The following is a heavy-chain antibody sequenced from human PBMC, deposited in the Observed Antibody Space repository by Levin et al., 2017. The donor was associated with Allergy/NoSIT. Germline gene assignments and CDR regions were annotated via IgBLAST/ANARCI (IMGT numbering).Heavy chain of an antibody. V-gene: IGHV3-74*01. CDR2: INGDGSST. CDR1: GFTFSSYW. CDR3: ARALIVGATSGGDY. D-gene: IGHD1-26*01. J-gene: IGHJ4*02. Sequence: LTCAASGFTFSSYWMHWVRQAPGKGLVWVSRINGDGSSTNYADSVKGRFTISRDNAKNTLYLQMNSLRSDDTAVYYCARALIVGATSGGDYWGQGTLVTVSS.